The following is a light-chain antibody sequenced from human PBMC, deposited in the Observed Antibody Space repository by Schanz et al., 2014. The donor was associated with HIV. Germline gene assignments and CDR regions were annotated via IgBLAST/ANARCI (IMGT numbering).Light chain of an antibody. CDR2: EVS. CDR1: SSDVGDYNY. CDR3: GALSTSDAPV. Sequence: QSALTQPASVSGSPGQSITISCTGTSSDVGDYNYVSWYQQHPGKAPKLMIYEVSKRPSGVSNRFSGSKSGNTASLTIFDLQPEDEADYYCGALSTSDAPVFGTGTKLTVL. J-gene: IGLJ1*01. V-gene: IGLV2-14*01.